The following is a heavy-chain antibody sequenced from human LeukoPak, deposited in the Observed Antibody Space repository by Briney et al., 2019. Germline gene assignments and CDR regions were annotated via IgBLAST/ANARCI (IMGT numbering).Heavy chain of an antibody. CDR2: MNPNSGST. CDR1: GYTFTSYD. D-gene: IGHD5-12*01. J-gene: IGHJ4*02. V-gene: IGHV1-8*03. CDR3: ARGRSTGYPYYFEY. Sequence: ASVKVSCKASGYTFTSYDINWVRQAAGQGLEWMGWMNPNSGSTGYAQKFQGRVTITRNTSISTAYMELSGPRSEDTAVYYCARGRSTGYPYYFEYWGQGTLVTVSS.